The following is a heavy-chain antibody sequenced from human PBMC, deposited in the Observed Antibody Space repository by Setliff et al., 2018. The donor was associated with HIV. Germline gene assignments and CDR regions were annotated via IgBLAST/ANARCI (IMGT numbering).Heavy chain of an antibody. Sequence: PGGSLSLSCAASGFTVSDTHMTWVRQAPGKGLEWVSFIYSDGRTYYTESVKGRFTISRDDSKNTLYLQMHSLRVEDTAAYYCAKGVKWLDPWGQGIQVTVSS. J-gene: IGHJ5*02. V-gene: IGHV3-53*01. CDR3: AKGVKWLDP. D-gene: IGHD3-16*01. CDR1: GFTVSDTH. CDR2: IYSDGRT.